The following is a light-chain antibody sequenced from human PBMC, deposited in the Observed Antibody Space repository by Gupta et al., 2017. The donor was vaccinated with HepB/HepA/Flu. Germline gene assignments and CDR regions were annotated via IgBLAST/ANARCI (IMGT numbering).Light chain of an antibody. J-gene: IGLJ3*02. CDR3: IPATSSSTLV. CDR2: DVS. Sequence: QSALTQPASVSGSPGQSITISCTGTSSDVGGYNYVYWYQQHPGKAPKLMIYDVSKRPAGVSNRFSGSKSGNTASLTISGPQAEDESDYYGIPATSSSTLVFGGGTKLTVL. V-gene: IGLV2-14*03. CDR1: SSDVGGYNY.